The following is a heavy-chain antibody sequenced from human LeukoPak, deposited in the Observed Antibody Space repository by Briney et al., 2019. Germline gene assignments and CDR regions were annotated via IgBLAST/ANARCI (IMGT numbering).Heavy chain of an antibody. Sequence: SETLSLTCTVSGGSISSYYWSWIRQPPGKGLEWFGYIYYSGSTNYNPSLKSRVTISVATSKNQFSLKLSSVTAADTAVYYCARGEMTTVTPDWYFDLWGRGTLVTVSS. V-gene: IGHV4-59*01. D-gene: IGHD4-17*01. CDR2: IYYSGST. CDR1: GGSISSYY. J-gene: IGHJ2*01. CDR3: ARGEMTTVTPDWYFDL.